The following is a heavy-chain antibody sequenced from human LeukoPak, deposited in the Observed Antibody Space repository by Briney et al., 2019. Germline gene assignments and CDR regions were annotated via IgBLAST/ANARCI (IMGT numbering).Heavy chain of an antibody. CDR2: IYYSGST. D-gene: IGHD6-13*01. CDR1: GGSISSYY. V-gene: IGHV4-59*01. J-gene: IGHJ6*02. Sequence: SETLSLTCTVSGGSISSYYWIWIRQPPGKGLEWIGHIYYSGSTNYNPSLKSRVTISVDTSKNQFSLKLSSVTAADTAVHYCAAHHSTWKPYYYYYGMDVWGQGTTVTVSS. CDR3: AAHHSTWKPYYYYYGMDV.